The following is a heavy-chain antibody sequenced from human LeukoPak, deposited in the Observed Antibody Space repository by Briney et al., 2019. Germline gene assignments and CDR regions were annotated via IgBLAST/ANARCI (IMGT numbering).Heavy chain of an antibody. CDR3: ARGRRGLPYAFDI. CDR1: VYTFTGYY. V-gene: IGHV1-2*02. J-gene: IGHJ3*02. Sequence: ASVKVSCKAFVYTFTGYYMHWVRQAPGQGRVWRGWINPNSGGTNNAQKFQGRVTMTRDKSISTAYMELSRLRSDDTAVYYCARGRRGLPYAFDIWGQGTMVTVSS. CDR2: INPNSGGT.